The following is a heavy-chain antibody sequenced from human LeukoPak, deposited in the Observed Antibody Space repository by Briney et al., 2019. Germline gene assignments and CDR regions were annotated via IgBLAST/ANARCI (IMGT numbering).Heavy chain of an antibody. J-gene: IGHJ4*02. CDR1: GFTFSSYS. CDR3: ARDYEGDDSSGYYAVHFDY. D-gene: IGHD3-22*01. V-gene: IGHV3-48*01. Sequence: GGSLRLSCAASGFTFSSYSMNWVRQAPGKGLEWVSYISSSSSIIYYADSAKGRFTISRDNAKNSLYLQMNSLRAEDTAVYYCARDYEGDDSSGYYAVHFDYWGQGTLVTVSS. CDR2: ISSSSSII.